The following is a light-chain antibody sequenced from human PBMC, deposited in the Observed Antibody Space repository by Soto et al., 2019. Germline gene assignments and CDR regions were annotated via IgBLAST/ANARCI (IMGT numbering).Light chain of an antibody. V-gene: IGKV1-5*03. Sequence: DIKMTKSASTLSASVGDRVTITCRASQSISNWLAWYQQKPGKAPKLLIYKASTLKSGVPSRFSGSGSGTEFTLTISSLQPDDFATYYCQHYNSYSEAFGQGTKVDIK. CDR1: QSISNW. CDR3: QHYNSYSEA. J-gene: IGKJ1*01. CDR2: KAS.